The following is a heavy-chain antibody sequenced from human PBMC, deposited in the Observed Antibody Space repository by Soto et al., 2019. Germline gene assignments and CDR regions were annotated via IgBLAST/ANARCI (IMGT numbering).Heavy chain of an antibody. V-gene: IGHV3-48*02. CDR2: ISSSSENI. D-gene: IGHD2-21*02. J-gene: IGHJ4*01. CDR1: GFSFRDHS. CDR3: ARLPKGSVVTG. Sequence: AGSLRLSCVGSGFSFRDHSMNWVRQPPGKGLQWISYISSSSENIYYADSVKGRFTVSRDNAKNTLFLQMNSLRDDDSAIYYCARLPKGSVVTGWGQGSLVTVSS.